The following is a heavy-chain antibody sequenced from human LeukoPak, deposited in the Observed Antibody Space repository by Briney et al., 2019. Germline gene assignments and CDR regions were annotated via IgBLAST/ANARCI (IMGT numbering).Heavy chain of an antibody. J-gene: IGHJ4*02. V-gene: IGHV3-74*01. CDR1: GFPFSVSW. CDR3: AKDWIATTDY. Sequence: GGSLRLSCTASGFPFSVSWMNWFRQVPGRGLMWVSRITTDETTTYADSVRGRFSISRDNAKNTVYLQMNSLRVEDTAVYYCAKDWIATTDYWGQGILVTVSS. CDR2: ITTDETT. D-gene: IGHD1/OR15-1a*01.